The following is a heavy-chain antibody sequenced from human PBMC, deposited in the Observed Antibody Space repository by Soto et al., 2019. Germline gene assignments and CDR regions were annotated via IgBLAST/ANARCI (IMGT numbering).Heavy chain of an antibody. Sequence: PGESLKISCKGSGYSFTSYWIGWLRQMPEKGLELMGIIYPGDSDTRYSPSFHGQVTISADKSISTAYLQWSSLTASDTAMYYCARTSIAARFDYWGQGTLVTVSS. CDR3: ARTSIAARFDY. CDR1: GYSFTSYW. V-gene: IGHV5-51*03. D-gene: IGHD6-6*01. J-gene: IGHJ4*02. CDR2: IYPGDSDT.